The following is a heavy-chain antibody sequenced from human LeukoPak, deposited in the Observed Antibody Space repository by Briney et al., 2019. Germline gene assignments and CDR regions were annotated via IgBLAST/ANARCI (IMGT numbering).Heavy chain of an antibody. D-gene: IGHD4-23*01. CDR2: IASDGSST. CDR1: GYTFSSYW. V-gene: IGHV3-74*01. J-gene: IGHJ4*02. Sequence: GGSLRLSCAASGYTFSSYWMNWVRQAPGKGLAWVSRIASDGSSTTYADSVKGRFSISRDNAKNTLYLQMNSLRVEDTAVYYCARGRPHGNDYWGQGTLVTVSS. CDR3: ARGRPHGNDY.